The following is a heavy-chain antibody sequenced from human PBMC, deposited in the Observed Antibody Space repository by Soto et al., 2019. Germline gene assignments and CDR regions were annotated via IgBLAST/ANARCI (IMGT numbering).Heavy chain of an antibody. CDR1: GFTFSDEG. CDR3: LKGMDV. Sequence: GGSLRLSCAASGFTFSDEGMNWVRQAPGKGLEWVANTNKDGSQKYYVDSVKGRFTISRDNAKNSLYLQMNSLRAEDTAVYYCLKGMDVWGQGTTVTVSS. J-gene: IGHJ6*02. V-gene: IGHV3-7*01. CDR2: TNKDGSQK.